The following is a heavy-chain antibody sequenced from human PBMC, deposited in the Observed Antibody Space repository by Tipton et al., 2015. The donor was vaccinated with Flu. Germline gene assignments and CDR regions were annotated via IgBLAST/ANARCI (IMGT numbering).Heavy chain of an antibody. CDR1: GFTFSSYS. CDR3: ARGSYYDSSGYYSEDFQH. J-gene: IGHJ1*01. V-gene: IGHV3-21*01. Sequence: SLRLSCAASGFTFSSYSMNWVRQAPGKGLEWVSSISSSSSYIYYADSVKGRFTISRDNAKNSLYLQMNSLRAEDTAVYYCARGSYYDSSGYYSEDFQHWGQGSLVTVSS. CDR2: ISSSSSYI. D-gene: IGHD3-22*01.